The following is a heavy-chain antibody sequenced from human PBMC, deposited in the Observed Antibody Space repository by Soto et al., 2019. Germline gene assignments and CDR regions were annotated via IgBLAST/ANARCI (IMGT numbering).Heavy chain of an antibody. V-gene: IGHV4-39*01. Sequence: QLQLQESGPGLVKPAETLSLTCTVSGDAISSSSYYWGWIRQPPGKGLEWIGSIYYSGSTYYNPSLKCRVTISVNTSNIQFTLKLSGVTAADTAVYYCASPYYDSSGSALSDTFDVWGQGTMVTVAS. CDR1: GDAISSSSYY. CDR2: IYYSGST. CDR3: ASPYYDSSGSALSDTFDV. J-gene: IGHJ3*01. D-gene: IGHD3-22*01.